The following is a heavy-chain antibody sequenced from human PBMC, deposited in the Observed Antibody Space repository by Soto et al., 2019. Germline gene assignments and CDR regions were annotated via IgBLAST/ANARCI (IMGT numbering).Heavy chain of an antibody. CDR2: INHSGST. J-gene: IGHJ4*02. D-gene: IGHD6-13*01. CDR1: GGSFSGYY. V-gene: IGHV4-34*01. Sequence: TSETLSLTCAVYGGSFSGYYWSWIRQPPGKGLEWIGEINHSGSTNYNPSLKSRVTISVDTSKNQFSLKLSSVTAADTAVYYCARGKVAAAARRYFDYWGQGTLVTVSS. CDR3: ARGKVAAAARRYFDY.